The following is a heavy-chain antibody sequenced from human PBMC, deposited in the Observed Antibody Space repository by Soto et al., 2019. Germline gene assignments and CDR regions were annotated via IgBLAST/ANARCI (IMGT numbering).Heavy chain of an antibody. J-gene: IGHJ4*02. V-gene: IGHV1-8*01. D-gene: IGHD3-10*01. CDR3: ARGPGDLGYFDY. CDR2: MNPYNGNT. Sequence: WASVKVSCKASGYSFTNYEINWVRQAPGHGLEWMGWMNPYNGNTAYAQKFQGRVTMTRNTSISTAYMELNNMKSEDTAVYYCARGPGDLGYFDYWGQGALVTV. CDR1: GYSFTNYE.